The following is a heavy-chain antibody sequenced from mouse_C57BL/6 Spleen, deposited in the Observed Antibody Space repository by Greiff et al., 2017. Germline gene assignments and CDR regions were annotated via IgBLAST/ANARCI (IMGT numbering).Heavy chain of an antibody. V-gene: IGHV1-55*01. CDR2: IYPGSGST. Sequence: QVQLQQPGAELVKPGASVKMSCKASGYTFTSYWITWVKQRPGQGLEWIGDIYPGSGSTNYNEKFKSKATLTVDTSSSTAYMQLSSLTSEDSAVYYCARSSDYENYFDYGGQGTTLTVSS. CDR3: ARSSDYENYFDY. D-gene: IGHD2-4*01. CDR1: GYTFTSYW. J-gene: IGHJ2*01.